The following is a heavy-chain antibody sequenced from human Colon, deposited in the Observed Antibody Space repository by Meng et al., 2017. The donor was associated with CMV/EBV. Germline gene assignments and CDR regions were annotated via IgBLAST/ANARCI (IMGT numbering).Heavy chain of an antibody. Sequence: ASVKVSCKASGYTFTDHYIQWVRQAPGQGLEWMGWINPNSGGTTYEPNFHGRVTLTRDTSISTVYMGVTRLTSDDTAMYYCARADSDSSGYYGPDFWGQGTMVTVSS. CDR1: GYTFTDHY. CDR2: INPNSGGT. V-gene: IGHV1-2*02. D-gene: IGHD3-22*01. CDR3: ARADSDSSGYYGPDF. J-gene: IGHJ3*01.